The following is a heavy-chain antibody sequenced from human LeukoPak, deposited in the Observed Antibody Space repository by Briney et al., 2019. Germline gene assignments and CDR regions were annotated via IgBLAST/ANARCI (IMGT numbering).Heavy chain of an antibody. CDR3: ARDMDYYGSGSTGDY. CDR1: GYTFTSYY. CDR2: INPSGGST. D-gene: IGHD3-10*01. Sequence: ASVKVSCKASGYTFTSYYMHWARLAPGQGLEWMGIINPSGGSTSYAQKFQGRVTMTRDTSTRTVYMELSSLRSEDTAMYYCARDMDYYGSGSTGDYWGQGTLVTVSS. J-gene: IGHJ4*02. V-gene: IGHV1-46*01.